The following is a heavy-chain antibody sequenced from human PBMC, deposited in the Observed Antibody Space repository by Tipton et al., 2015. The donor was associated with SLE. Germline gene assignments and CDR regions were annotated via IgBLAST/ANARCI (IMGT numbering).Heavy chain of an antibody. CDR3: VRTVDITSPFGY. Sequence: TLSLTCTVSGGSITTNPYYWGWVRQPPGKGLEWIGSINYTGSTYYNPSLKSRVTLSIDTSKNQFSLNLNSVTAAYTPVYYCVRTVDITSPFGYWGQGMLVPVSS. J-gene: IGHJ4*02. CDR2: INYTGST. V-gene: IGHV4-39*01. D-gene: IGHD5-12*01. CDR1: GGSITTNPYY.